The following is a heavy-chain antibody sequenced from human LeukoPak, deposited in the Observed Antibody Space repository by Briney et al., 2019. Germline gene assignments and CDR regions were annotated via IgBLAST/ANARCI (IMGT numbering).Heavy chain of an antibody. CDR2: IYYSGST. CDR3: ARSWADDYVWGSYRPYYFDY. J-gene: IGHJ4*02. CDR1: GGSISSYY. V-gene: IGHV4-59*01. D-gene: IGHD3-16*02. Sequence: PSETLSLTCTVSGGSISSYYWSWIRQPPGKGLEWIGYIYYSGSTNYNPSLKSRVTISVDTSKNQFSLKLSSVTAAGTAVYYCARSWADDYVWGSYRPYYFDYWGQGTLVTVSS.